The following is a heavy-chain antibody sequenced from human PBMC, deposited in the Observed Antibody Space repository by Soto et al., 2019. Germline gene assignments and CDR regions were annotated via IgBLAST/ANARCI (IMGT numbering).Heavy chain of an antibody. Sequence: PGGSLRLSCAASGFTFSHAWMSWVRQAPGKGLEWVGRIRSKGDGGTTDYAAPVKGRFTISGDDSKNTLFLQMNSLKAEDTAVYYCATDQAGGYFYYYGMVVWGQGTTVTAP. V-gene: IGHV3-15*01. D-gene: IGHD2-15*01. J-gene: IGHJ6*02. CDR2: IRSKGDGGTT. CDR3: ATDQAGGYFYYYGMVV. CDR1: GFTFSHAW.